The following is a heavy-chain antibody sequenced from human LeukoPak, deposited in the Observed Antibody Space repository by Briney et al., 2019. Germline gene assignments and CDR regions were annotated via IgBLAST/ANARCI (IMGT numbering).Heavy chain of an antibody. D-gene: IGHD3-3*01. Sequence: SETLSLTCTVSGGSISSYYWSWIRQPPGKGLEWIGEINHSGSTNYNPSLKSRVTISVDTSKNQFSLKLSSVTAADTAVYYCARGTTIFGVVINWDYYYYGMDVWGQGTTVTVSS. CDR2: INHSGST. V-gene: IGHV4-34*01. CDR1: GGSISSYY. CDR3: ARGTTIFGVVINWDYYYYGMDV. J-gene: IGHJ6*02.